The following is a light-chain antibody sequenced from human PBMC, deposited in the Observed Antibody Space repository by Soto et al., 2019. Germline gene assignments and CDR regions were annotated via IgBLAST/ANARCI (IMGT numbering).Light chain of an antibody. CDR2: EVS. CDR3: SSYTTSSTGL. Sequence: QSALTQPASVSGSPGQSITISCTGGSSDIGGYNYVSWYQQHPGTAPKLMIYEVSNRPSGVSNRFSGSKSGNTASLTISGLQAEDEADYYCSSYTTSSTGLFAGGTKVTVL. J-gene: IGLJ2*01. CDR1: SSDIGGYNY. V-gene: IGLV2-14*01.